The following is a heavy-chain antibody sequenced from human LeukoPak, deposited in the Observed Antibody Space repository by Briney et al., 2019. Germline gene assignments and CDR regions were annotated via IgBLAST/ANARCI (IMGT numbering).Heavy chain of an antibody. D-gene: IGHD3-22*01. CDR3: ARGPVYYDSSGYNDAFDI. V-gene: IGHV1-2*06. J-gene: IGHJ3*02. CDR1: GYTFTGYY. CDR2: INPNSGGT. Sequence: ASVKVSCKASGYTFTGYYMHWVRQAPGQGLEWMGRINPNSGGTNYAQKFQGRVTMTRDTSISTAHMELSRLRSDDTAVYYCARGPVYYDSSGYNDAFDIWGQGTMVTVSS.